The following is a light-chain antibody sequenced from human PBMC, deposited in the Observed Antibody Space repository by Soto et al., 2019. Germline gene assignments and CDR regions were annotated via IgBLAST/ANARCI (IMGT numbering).Light chain of an antibody. V-gene: IGKV3-15*01. CDR2: GAS. CDR3: QQYNYWPPLT. Sequence: EIVMTQSPATLSVSPGERATLSCRASQSVSNNLAWYQQKPGQAPRLLTYGASTRATGIPDRFSGSGSGTEFTLTISSLQSEDFAVYYCQQYNYWPPLTFGGGTKVEIK. CDR1: QSVSNN. J-gene: IGKJ4*01.